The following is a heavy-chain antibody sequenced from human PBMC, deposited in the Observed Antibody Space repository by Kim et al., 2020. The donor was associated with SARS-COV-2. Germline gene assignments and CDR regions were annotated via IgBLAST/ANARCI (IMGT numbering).Heavy chain of an antibody. V-gene: IGHV3-48*03. CDR2: ISSSGSTI. CDR3: ARSTTTRYYGMAV. CDR1: GFTFSSYE. Sequence: GGSLRLSCAASGFTFSSYEMNWVRQAPGKGLEWVSYISSSGSTIYYADSVKGRFTISRDNAKNSLYLQMNSLRAEDTAVYYCARSTTTRYYGMAVWGQGTTVTVSS. J-gene: IGHJ6*02. D-gene: IGHD1-26*01.